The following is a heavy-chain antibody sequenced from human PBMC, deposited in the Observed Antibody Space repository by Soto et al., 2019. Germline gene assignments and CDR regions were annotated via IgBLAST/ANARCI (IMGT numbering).Heavy chain of an antibody. CDR2: IDPSDSYT. V-gene: IGHV5-10-1*01. J-gene: IGHJ6*02. Sequence: GESLKISCKGSGYSFTSYWISWVRQMPGKGLEWMGRIDPSDSYTNYSPSFQGHVTISADKSISTAYLQWSSLKASDTAMYYCASNHPYSVNYGMDVWGQGTTVTVSS. D-gene: IGHD4-17*01. CDR3: ASNHPYSVNYGMDV. CDR1: GYSFTSYW.